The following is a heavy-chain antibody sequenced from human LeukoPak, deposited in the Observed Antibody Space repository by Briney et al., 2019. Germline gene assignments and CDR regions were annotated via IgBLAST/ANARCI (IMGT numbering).Heavy chain of an antibody. CDR2: ISSDGSIK. CDR3: ARDILPSGSRAFDI. D-gene: IGHD3-10*01. CDR1: GFTFSSSA. Sequence: GGSLRLSCAASGFTFSSSAMSWVRQAPGKGLEWVTIISSDGSIKYADSVKGRFTVSRDSSKNTVYLQMNSLRAEDTAVYYCARDILPSGSRAFDIWGQGTMVTVS. J-gene: IGHJ3*02. V-gene: IGHV3-33*08.